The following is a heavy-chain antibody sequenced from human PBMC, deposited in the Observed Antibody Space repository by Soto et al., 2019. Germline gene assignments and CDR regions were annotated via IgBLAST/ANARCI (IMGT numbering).Heavy chain of an antibody. D-gene: IGHD2-15*01. V-gene: IGHV4-31*03. CDR2: IYYSGRT. CDR1: GGSISSGGYY. CDR3: ARRCGSCYYGDAFDI. Sequence: QVQLQESGPGLVKPSQTLSLTCTVSGGSISSGGYYWSWIRQHPGKGLEWLGYIYYSGRTYYNPSLKGRVTISVDTSKNQFSVKLSCVTAADTAVYYCARRCGSCYYGDAFDIWGRGTMVTVSS. J-gene: IGHJ3*02.